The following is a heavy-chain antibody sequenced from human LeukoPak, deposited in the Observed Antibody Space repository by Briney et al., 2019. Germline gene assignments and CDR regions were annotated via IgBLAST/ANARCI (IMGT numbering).Heavy chain of an antibody. CDR3: ARGMDDSSGYSFSIDY. D-gene: IGHD3-22*01. Sequence: ASVKVSCKASGYTFTSYAMHWVRQAPGQRLEWMGWINAGNGNTKYSQEFQGRVTITRDTSASTAYMKLSSLRSEDMAVYYCARGMDDSSGYSFSIDYWGQGTLVTVSS. V-gene: IGHV1-3*03. CDR2: INAGNGNT. J-gene: IGHJ4*02. CDR1: GYTFTSYA.